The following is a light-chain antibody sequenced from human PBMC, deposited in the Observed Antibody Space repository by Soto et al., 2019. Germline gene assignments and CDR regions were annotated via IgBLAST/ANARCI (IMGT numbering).Light chain of an antibody. CDR2: AAS. J-gene: IGKJ5*01. CDR3: QQANRLPIT. V-gene: IGKV1-12*01. CDR1: QDISRW. Sequence: DIQMTQTPSYVSASVGDRVTLTCRASQDISRWLAWYQQKPGRAPKLLIFAASILQSGAPSRFSGSGSGTDFSLTISSLQPEDFVTYYCQQANRLPITFGQGTRLEIK.